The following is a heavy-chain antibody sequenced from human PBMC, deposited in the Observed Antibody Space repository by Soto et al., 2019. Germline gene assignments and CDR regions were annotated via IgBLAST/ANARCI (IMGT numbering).Heavy chain of an antibody. CDR3: ARDYQYCSGGSCYRPYMDV. D-gene: IGHD2-15*01. V-gene: IGHV4-31*03. CDR2: IYYSGST. CDR1: GGSISSGGYY. Sequence: TLSLTCTVSGGSISSGGYYWSWIRQHPGKGLEWIGYIYYSGSTYYNPSLKSRVTISVDTSKNQFSLKLSSVTAADTAVYYCARDYQYCSGGSCYRPYMDVWGKGTTVTVSS. J-gene: IGHJ6*03.